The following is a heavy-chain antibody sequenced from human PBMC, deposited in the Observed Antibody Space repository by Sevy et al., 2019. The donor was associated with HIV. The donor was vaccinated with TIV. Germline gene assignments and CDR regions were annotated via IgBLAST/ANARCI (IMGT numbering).Heavy chain of an antibody. CDR3: GRLFYGSADY. CDR1: GFTFSSYW. J-gene: IGHJ4*02. V-gene: IGHV3-7*01. CDR2: INQDGSET. Sequence: GGSLRLSCAASGFTFSSYWMSWVRQAPGKGLEWVATINQDGSETFYVDSVKGRFTISRHNPRKSLYLQMNSLSAEDTAVYYCGRLFYGSADYWGQGTLVTVSS. D-gene: IGHD3-10*01.